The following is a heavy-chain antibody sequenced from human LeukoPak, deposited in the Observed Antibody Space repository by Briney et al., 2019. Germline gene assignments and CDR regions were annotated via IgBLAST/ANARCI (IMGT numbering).Heavy chain of an antibody. CDR2: ISYDGSNE. D-gene: IGHD7-27*01. J-gene: IGHJ4*02. Sequence: PGGSLRLSCAASGFIFGNYGMHWVRQAPGKGLEWVAVISYDGSNEYYADSVKGRFTISRDTSKNTLYLQMNSLRAEDTALYYCARKFLTGRLIDYWGQGTLVTVSS. CDR1: GFIFGNYG. CDR3: ARKFLTGRLIDY. V-gene: IGHV3-30*03.